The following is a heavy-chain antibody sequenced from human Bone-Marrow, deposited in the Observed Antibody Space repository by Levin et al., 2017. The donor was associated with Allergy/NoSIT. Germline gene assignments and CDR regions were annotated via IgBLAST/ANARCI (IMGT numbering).Heavy chain of an antibody. CDR2: MNPNSGNT. V-gene: IGHV1-8*01. D-gene: IGHD3-3*01. CDR1: GYTFTSYD. Sequence: ASVKVSCKASGYTFTSYDINWVRQATGQGLEWMGWMNPNSGNTGYAQKFQGRVTMTRNTSISTAYMELSSLRSEDTAVYYCARGPDVTIFGVVVHAPAFDIWGQGTMVTVSS. J-gene: IGHJ3*02. CDR3: ARGPDVTIFGVVVHAPAFDI.